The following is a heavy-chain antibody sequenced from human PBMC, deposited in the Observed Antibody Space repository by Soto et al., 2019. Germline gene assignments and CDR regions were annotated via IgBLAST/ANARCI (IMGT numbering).Heavy chain of an antibody. CDR3: ARQETLHGAYDY. J-gene: IGHJ4*02. Sequence: SETLSLTCTVSGGSISSGGYYWSWIRQHPGKGLEWIGYIYYSGSTYYNPSLKSRVTISVDTSKNQFSLKLSSVTAADTAVYYGARQETLHGAYDYWGKETLPTVPS. CDR1: GGSISSGGYY. CDR2: IYYSGST. D-gene: IGHD4-17*01. V-gene: IGHV4-31*03.